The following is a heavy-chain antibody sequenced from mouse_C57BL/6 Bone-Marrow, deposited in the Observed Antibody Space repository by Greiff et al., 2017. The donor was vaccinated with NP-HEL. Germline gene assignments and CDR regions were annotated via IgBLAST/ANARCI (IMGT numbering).Heavy chain of an antibody. CDR3: ARSPSYYSNYVLFAY. V-gene: IGHV1-76*01. CDR1: GYTFTDYY. Sequence: QVQLKESGAELVRPGASVKLSCKASGYTFTDYYINWVKQRPGQGLEWIARIYPGSGNTYYNEKFKGKATLTAEKSSSTAYMQLSSLTSEDSAVYFCARSPSYYSNYVLFAYWGQGTLVTVSA. D-gene: IGHD2-5*01. J-gene: IGHJ3*01. CDR2: IYPGSGNT.